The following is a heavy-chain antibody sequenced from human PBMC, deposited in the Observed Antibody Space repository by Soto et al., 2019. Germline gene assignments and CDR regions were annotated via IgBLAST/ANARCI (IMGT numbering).Heavy chain of an antibody. J-gene: IGHJ6*02. CDR3: ARELSLSAYVKWYYGMDV. D-gene: IGHD1-26*01. V-gene: IGHV1-2*02. CDR1: GYTFTGYY. CDR2: INPNTGGT. Sequence: ASVKVSCKASGYTFTGYYIYWVRQAPGEGLEWMAWINPNTGGTNYAQRFQGRVTLTRDTSISTAYMELSGLGSDDTAVYYCARELSLSAYVKWYYGMDVWGQGTTVTVSS.